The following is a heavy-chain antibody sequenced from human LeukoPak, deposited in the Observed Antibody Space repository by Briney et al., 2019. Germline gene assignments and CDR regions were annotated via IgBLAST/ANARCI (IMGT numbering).Heavy chain of an antibody. D-gene: IGHD6-13*01. Sequence: SETLSLTCTVSGGSISSGSYYWSWIRQPAGKGLEWIGRIYTSGSTNYNPSLKSRVTISVDTSKNQFSLKLSSVTAADTAMYYCAILYSSSWSRYFDYWGQGTLVTVSS. CDR1: GGSISSGSYY. J-gene: IGHJ4*02. CDR2: IYTSGST. V-gene: IGHV4-61*02. CDR3: AILYSSSWSRYFDY.